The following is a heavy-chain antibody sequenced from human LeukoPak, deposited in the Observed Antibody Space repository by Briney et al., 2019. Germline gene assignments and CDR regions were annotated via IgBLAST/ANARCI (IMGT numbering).Heavy chain of an antibody. J-gene: IGHJ4*02. CDR3: AIEIARFGSRDY. CDR1: GFTSSSYA. V-gene: IGHV3-23*01. Sequence: GGSLRLSCAASGFTSSSYAMSWVRQAPGKGLEWVSAISGSGGSTYCADSVKGRFTISRDNSKNTLYLQMNSLRAEDTAVYYCAIEIARFGSRDYWGQGTLVTVSS. D-gene: IGHD1-26*01. CDR2: ISGSGGST.